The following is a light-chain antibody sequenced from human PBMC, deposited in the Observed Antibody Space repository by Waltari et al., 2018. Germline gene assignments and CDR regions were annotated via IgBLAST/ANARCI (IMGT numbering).Light chain of an antibody. CDR3: EAWDDRLTAEV. CDR1: TSSLGKYS. V-gene: IGLV1-51*01. CDR2: DSR. Sequence: SALTQPPSVSAAPGQKVTISSSGSTSSLGKYSVSWYQQPPGTAPKLLIYDSRKRPSGIPGRFSASKSGTSATLEISGLRPEDEAHYYCEAWDDRLTAEVFGTGTEVTVL. J-gene: IGLJ1*01.